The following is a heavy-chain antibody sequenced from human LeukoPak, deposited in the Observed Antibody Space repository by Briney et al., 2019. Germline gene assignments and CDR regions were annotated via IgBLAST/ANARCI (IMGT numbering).Heavy chain of an antibody. J-gene: IGHJ5*02. D-gene: IGHD3-10*01. V-gene: IGHV3-66*01. Sequence: GGSLRLSCTASGFTVSSNYMGWVRQAPGKGLEWVSLIFSDGSSYYADSVRGRFTISRDNSRNTLSLQMNSLRAEDTAVYYCARVLPSVTNWFDPWGQGTLVTVSS. CDR3: ARVLPSVTNWFDP. CDR1: GFTVSSNY. CDR2: IFSDGSS.